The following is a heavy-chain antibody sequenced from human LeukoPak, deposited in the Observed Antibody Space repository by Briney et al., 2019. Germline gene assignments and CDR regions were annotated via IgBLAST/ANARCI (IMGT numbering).Heavy chain of an antibody. D-gene: IGHD3-22*01. CDR1: GFTFSSYA. CDR2: ISGSGGST. CDR3: ARDPTPYYYDSSGYGY. V-gene: IGHV3-23*01. J-gene: IGHJ4*02. Sequence: PGGSLRLSCAASGFTFSSYAMSWVRQAPGKGLEWVSAISGSGGSTYYADSVKGRFTISRDNSKNTLYLQMNSLRAEDTAVYYCARDPTPYYYDSSGYGYWGQGTLVTVSS.